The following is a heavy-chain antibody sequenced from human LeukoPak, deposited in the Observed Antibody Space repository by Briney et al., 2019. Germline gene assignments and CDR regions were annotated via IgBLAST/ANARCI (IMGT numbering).Heavy chain of an antibody. V-gene: IGHV3-30*18. D-gene: IGHD6-13*01. J-gene: IGHJ3*02. CDR2: ISYDGSNK. CDR1: GFTFSSYG. CDR3: AKEEQLADAFDI. Sequence: PGGSLRLSCAASGFTFSSYGMHWVRQAPGKGLEWVAVISYDGSNKYYADSVKGRFTISRDNSKNTLYLQMNSLRAEDTAVYYCAKEEQLADAFDIWGQGTMVTVSS.